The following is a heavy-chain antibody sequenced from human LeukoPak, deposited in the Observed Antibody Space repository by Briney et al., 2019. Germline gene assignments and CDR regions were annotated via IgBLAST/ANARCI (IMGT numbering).Heavy chain of an antibody. J-gene: IGHJ4*02. CDR1: GFTFRTYA. Sequence: GGSLRLSCAGSGFTFRTYAMDWLRQVPGKGLEWVAGITGNGGMIRYADSVKGRFTISRDNSKNTLYLQMNSLRVEDTAVYYCAKDRVPDGMWEIDSWGQGAPVTVSS. V-gene: IGHV3-23*01. CDR2: ITGNGGMI. CDR3: AKDRVPDGMWEIDS. D-gene: IGHD1-26*01.